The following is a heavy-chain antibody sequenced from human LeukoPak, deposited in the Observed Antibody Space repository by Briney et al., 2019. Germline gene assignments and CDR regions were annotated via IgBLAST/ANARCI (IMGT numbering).Heavy chain of an antibody. CDR1: GFTFSNYW. V-gene: IGHV3-7*01. J-gene: IGHJ4*02. D-gene: IGHD5-12*01. Sequence: PGGSLRLSCTASGFTFSNYWMDWVRQAPGKGLEWVARIKQDGSEKHYVDSVKGRFTTSRDNAKNSLFLQMNTLRAEDTAVYYCAKQTGYSNTEDYWGQGTLVTVSS. CDR2: IKQDGSEK. CDR3: AKQTGYSNTEDY.